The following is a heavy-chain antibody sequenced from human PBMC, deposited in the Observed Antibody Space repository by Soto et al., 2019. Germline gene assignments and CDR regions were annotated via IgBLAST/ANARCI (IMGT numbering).Heavy chain of an antibody. CDR3: AKDGYCSGGSCYLLFRLVFDY. D-gene: IGHD2-15*01. J-gene: IGHJ4*02. CDR2: ISGSGGST. Sequence: PGGSLRLSCAASGFTFSSYAMSWVRQAPGKGLEWVSAISGSGGSTYYADSVKGRFTISRDNSKNTLYLQMNSLRAEDTAVYYCAKDGYCSGGSCYLLFRLVFDYWGQGTLVTVSS. CDR1: GFTFSSYA. V-gene: IGHV3-23*01.